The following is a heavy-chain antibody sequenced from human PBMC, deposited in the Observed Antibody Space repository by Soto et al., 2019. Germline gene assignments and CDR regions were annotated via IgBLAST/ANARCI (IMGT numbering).Heavy chain of an antibody. Sequence: SEPLSSGGTVSVVSVNSDSYYWSWILQPPGKGLEWIGYIYYTGSTTHNPSLKSRVTISLDTSRNHFSLSLSSVTAADTAVFYCAREFSNSPEAFDFWGRGTLVTVSS. D-gene: IGHD6-6*01. CDR2: IYYTGST. V-gene: IGHV4-61*03. CDR1: VVSVNSDSYY. J-gene: IGHJ4*02. CDR3: AREFSNSPEAFDF.